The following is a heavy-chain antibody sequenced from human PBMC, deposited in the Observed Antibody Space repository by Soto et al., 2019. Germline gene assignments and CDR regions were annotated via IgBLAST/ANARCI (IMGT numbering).Heavy chain of an antibody. Sequence: ASVKVSCKVSGYTLTELSMHWVRQAPGKGLEWMGGFDPEDGETIYAQKFQGRVTMTEDTSTDTAYMELSSLRSEDTAVYYCATLPPYCSSTSCYDFDYWGQGTLVTVS. J-gene: IGHJ4*02. CDR2: FDPEDGET. CDR1: GYTLTELS. D-gene: IGHD2-2*01. V-gene: IGHV1-24*01. CDR3: ATLPPYCSSTSCYDFDY.